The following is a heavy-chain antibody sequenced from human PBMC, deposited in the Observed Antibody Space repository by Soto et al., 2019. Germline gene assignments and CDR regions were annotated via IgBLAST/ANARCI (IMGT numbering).Heavy chain of an antibody. CDR1: GFIFRTSS. CDR3: ARELGDSVYNYYGMDV. CDR2: ITGSSSYI. Sequence: EVQLVESGGGLVKTGGSLRLSCAASGFIFRTSSMNWVRQAPGKGLEWVSSITGSSSYIFYADSVKGRFTISRDNAKNSLFLQMNSLGDEDTAVYYCARELGDSVYNYYGMDVWGQGTTVTVSS. J-gene: IGHJ6*02. D-gene: IGHD3-16*01. V-gene: IGHV3-21*01.